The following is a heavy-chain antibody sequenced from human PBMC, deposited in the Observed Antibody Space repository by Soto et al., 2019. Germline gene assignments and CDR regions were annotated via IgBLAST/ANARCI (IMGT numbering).Heavy chain of an antibody. CDR1: GGSISSSSYY. J-gene: IGHJ5*02. V-gene: IGHV4-39*01. CDR3: ARQDVRAWGWFDP. D-gene: IGHD7-27*01. Sequence: QLQLQESGPGLVKPSETLSFTCTVSGGSISSSSYYWGWIRQPSGKGLEWIGTIYYSGSTYYNPSLKSRVTISADTSKNQFSLKLSSVTAADTAVYYCARQDVRAWGWFDPWGQGTLVTVSS. CDR2: IYYSGST.